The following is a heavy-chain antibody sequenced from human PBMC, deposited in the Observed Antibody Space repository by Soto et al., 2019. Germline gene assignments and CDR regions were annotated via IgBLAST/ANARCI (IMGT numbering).Heavy chain of an antibody. J-gene: IGHJ4*02. CDR1: GFTFNDYA. CDR2: ISSNGGST. V-gene: IGHV3-64*01. CDR3: ARARYSSGWNDY. D-gene: IGHD6-19*01. Sequence: GGSLRLSCAASGFTFNDYAMHWVRQAPGKGLEYVSAISSNGGSTYYANSVKGRFTISRDNSKNTLYLQMGSLIADDMAVYYCARARYSSGWNDYWGQGTLVTVSS.